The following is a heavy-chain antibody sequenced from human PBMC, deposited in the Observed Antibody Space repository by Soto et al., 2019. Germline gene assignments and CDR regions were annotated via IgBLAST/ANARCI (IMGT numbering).Heavy chain of an antibody. CDR3: AKVPDRAMITMVRGVHPLTFDY. Sequence: GGSLRLSCAASGFTFSSYAMSWVRQAPGKGLEWVSAISGSGGSTYYADSVKGRFTISRDNSKNTLYLQMNSLRAEDTAVYYCAKVPDRAMITMVRGVHPLTFDYWGQGTLVTVSS. J-gene: IGHJ4*02. V-gene: IGHV3-23*01. CDR2: ISGSGGST. CDR1: GFTFSSYA. D-gene: IGHD3-10*01.